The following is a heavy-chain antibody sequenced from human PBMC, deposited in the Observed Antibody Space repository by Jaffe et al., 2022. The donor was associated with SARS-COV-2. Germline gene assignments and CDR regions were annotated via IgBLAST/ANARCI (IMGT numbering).Heavy chain of an antibody. CDR2: ISTSGYTT. J-gene: IGHJ5*02. CDR3: ARDTSSGWYRWFDP. CDR1: GFTFSDYG. D-gene: IGHD6-19*01. V-gene: IGHV3-23*01. Sequence: EVQLLESGGVLEQPGGSLRLSCAASGFTFSDYGMIWVRQAPGKGLEWVSAISTSGYTTDYADSVKGRFTISRDNSKNTLYLQMSSLRAEDTAVYYCARDTSSGWYRWFDPWGLGTLVTVSS.